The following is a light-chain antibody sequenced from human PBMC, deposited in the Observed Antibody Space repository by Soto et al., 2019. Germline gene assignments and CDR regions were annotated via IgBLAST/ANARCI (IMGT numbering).Light chain of an antibody. CDR1: SSNIGAGKD. CDR3: QFYGTGRSGLYV. V-gene: IGLV1-40*01. Sequence: QSVLTQPPSVSGAPGQRVTISCTGSSSNIGAGKDVHWYQQLPGTAPKFLISGSNHRPSGVPDRFSVSESGASAFLAIAGLRAGDEGDYFCQFYGTGRSGLYVFGTGNKV. CDR2: GSN. J-gene: IGLJ1*01.